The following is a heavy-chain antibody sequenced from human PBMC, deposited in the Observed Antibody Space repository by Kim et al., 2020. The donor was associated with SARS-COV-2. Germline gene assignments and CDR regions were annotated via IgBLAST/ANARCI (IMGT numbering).Heavy chain of an antibody. V-gene: IGHV1-2*06. Sequence: ASVKVSCKASGYTFTGYYMHWVRQAPGQGLEWMGRINPNSGGTNYAQKFQGRVTMTRDTSISTAYMELSRLRSDDTAVYYCARDRCSCWLPNFDYWGQGTLVTVSS. CDR1: GYTFTGYY. CDR3: ARDRCSCWLPNFDY. CDR2: INPNSGGT. J-gene: IGHJ4*02. D-gene: IGHD6-13*01.